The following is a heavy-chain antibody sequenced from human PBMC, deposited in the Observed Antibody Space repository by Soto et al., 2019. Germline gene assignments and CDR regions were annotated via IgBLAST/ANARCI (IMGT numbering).Heavy chain of an antibody. CDR2: ISPKSGAT. J-gene: IGHJ4*02. Sequence: QVQLVQSGAEVKESGASVKVSCKASGYTFTGYYTHWVRQAPGQGPEWVGEISPKSGATRYAQKFQGRATMTKDTSITTVYMELSNLSPDDTAVYYCGKGRSGEVGIFYWGQGTLVTVHS. D-gene: IGHD3-3*02. CDR3: GKGRSGEVGIFY. V-gene: IGHV1-2*02. CDR1: GYTFTGYY.